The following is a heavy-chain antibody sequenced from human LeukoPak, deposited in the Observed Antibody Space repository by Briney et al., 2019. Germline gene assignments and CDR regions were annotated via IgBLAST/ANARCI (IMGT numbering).Heavy chain of an antibody. D-gene: IGHD1-26*01. V-gene: IGHV1-2*02. Sequence: ASVKVSCKASGDIFTTYDINWVRQATGQGVEWMGWINPNSGGTNYAQKFQGRVTMTRDTSISTAYMELSRLRSEDTAVYYCATNLRWGLLGAFDISGQGTTVTASS. J-gene: IGHJ3*02. CDR3: ATNLRWGLLGAFDI. CDR2: INPNSGGT. CDR1: GDIFTTYD.